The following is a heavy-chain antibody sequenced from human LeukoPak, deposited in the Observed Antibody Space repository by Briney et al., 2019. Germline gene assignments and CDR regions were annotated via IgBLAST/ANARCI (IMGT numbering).Heavy chain of an antibody. D-gene: IGHD3-10*01. Sequence: GXSLRLSCAASGFTFSTYGMNWVRQAPGKGLEWVAIIWYDGNNKYYADSVKGRFTISRDNSKNTLYLHMNSLRADDTAVYYCAKSYDNHNWYFHLWGRGTLVTVSS. CDR3: AKSYDNHNWYFHL. V-gene: IGHV3-33*06. CDR2: IWYDGNNK. J-gene: IGHJ2*01. CDR1: GFTFSTYG.